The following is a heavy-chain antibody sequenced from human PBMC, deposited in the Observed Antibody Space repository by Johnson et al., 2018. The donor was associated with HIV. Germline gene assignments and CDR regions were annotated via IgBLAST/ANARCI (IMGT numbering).Heavy chain of an antibody. CDR1: GFIVSSNY. Sequence: VQLVESGGGFFQPGGSLRLSCAASGFIVSSNYMGWVRQAPGKGLEWVAVIYGGDSTKYTDSVKGRFTISRDNSRNMVHLQMNSLRVEDTAVYYCASQGVVRLEKAFDIWGQGTMVTVSS. V-gene: IGHV3-53*01. J-gene: IGHJ3*02. CDR3: ASQGVVRLEKAFDI. D-gene: IGHD3-10*01. CDR2: IYGGDST.